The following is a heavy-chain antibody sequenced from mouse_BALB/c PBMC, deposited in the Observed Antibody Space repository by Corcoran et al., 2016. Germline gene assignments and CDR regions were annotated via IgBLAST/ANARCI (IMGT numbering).Heavy chain of an antibody. D-gene: IGHD1-1*01. CDR2: INPNNGGT. J-gene: IGHJ2*01. V-gene: IGHV1-18*01. Sequence: EVLLQQSGPELVKPGASVKIPCKASGYTFTDYNLDWVKQSHGKSLEWIGDINPNNGGTIFNQKFKGKTTLTVDKSSSTAYMELRSLTSEDTAVYYCARRDYFGSSPCDYWGQGTTLTVSS. CDR1: GYTFTDYN. CDR3: ARRDYFGSSPCDY.